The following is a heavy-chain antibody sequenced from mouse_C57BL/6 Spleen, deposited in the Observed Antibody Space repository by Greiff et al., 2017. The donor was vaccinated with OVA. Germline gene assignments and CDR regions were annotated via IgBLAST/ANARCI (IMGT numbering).Heavy chain of an antibody. D-gene: IGHD1-1*01. CDR3: ARGLILSYDWYFDV. CDR2: ISYDGSN. V-gene: IGHV3-6*01. Sequence: VQLKESGPGLVKPSQSLSLTCSVTGYSITSGYYWNWIRQFPGNKLEWMGYISYDGSNNYNPSLKNRISITRDTSKNQFFLKLNSVTTEDTATYYCARGLILSYDWYFDVWGTGTTVTVSS. J-gene: IGHJ1*03. CDR1: GYSITSGYY.